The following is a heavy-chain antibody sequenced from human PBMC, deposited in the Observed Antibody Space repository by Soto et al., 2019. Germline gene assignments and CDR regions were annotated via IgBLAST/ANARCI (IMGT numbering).Heavy chain of an antibody. CDR2: INHSGST. D-gene: IGHD6-19*01. CDR1: GGSFSGYY. CDR3: AIAVAGIGSWFDP. J-gene: IGHJ5*02. Sequence: LSLTCAVYGGSFSGYYWSWIRQPPGKGLEWIGEINHSGSTNYNPSLKSRVTISVDTSKNQFSLRLSSVTAADTAVYYCAIAVAGIGSWFDPWGQGTLVTVSS. V-gene: IGHV4-34*01.